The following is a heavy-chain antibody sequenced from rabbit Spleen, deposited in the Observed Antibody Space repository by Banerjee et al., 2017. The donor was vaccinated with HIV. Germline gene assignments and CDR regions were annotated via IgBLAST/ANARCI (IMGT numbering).Heavy chain of an antibody. CDR2: INAVTGKA. CDR1: GLDFSSSYW. J-gene: IGHJ4*01. D-gene: IGHD8-1*01. Sequence: EQLEESGGDLVKPGASLTLACTASGLDFSSSYWICWVRQAPGKGLEWIACINAVTGKAVDASWAKGRFTVSKTSSTTVTLQMTSLTAADTATYFCGRHGAGTGYPGNLWGPGTLVTVS. CDR3: GRHGAGTGYPGNL. V-gene: IGHV1S45*01.